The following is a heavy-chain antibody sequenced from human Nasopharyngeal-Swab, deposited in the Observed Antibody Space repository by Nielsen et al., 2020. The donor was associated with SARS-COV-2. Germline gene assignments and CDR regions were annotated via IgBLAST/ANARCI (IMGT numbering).Heavy chain of an antibody. Sequence: SQTLSLTCAVYGGSFSGYYGSWIRQPPGKALEWIGEINHSGRPNYIPSLKSRVTISVDTSKNQFPLKVTSVTAADTAVYYCARGISGVVPAPILGVGPYYHYYSMDVWGKGTTVTVSS. CDR1: GGSFSGYY. D-gene: IGHD2-2*01. CDR2: INHSGRP. CDR3: ARGISGVVPAPILGVGPYYHYYSMDV. J-gene: IGHJ6*03. V-gene: IGHV4-34*01.